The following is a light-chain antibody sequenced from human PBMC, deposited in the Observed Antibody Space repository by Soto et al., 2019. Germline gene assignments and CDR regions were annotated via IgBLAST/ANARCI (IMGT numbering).Light chain of an antibody. CDR3: QQYDILPIT. CDR2: DAS. V-gene: IGKV1-33*01. J-gene: IGKJ5*01. CDR1: QSVAGY. Sequence: DIQMTQAPSSLSASVGDRVTLTCRASQSVAGYLNWYQQKPGKAPNLLIYDASNLEIGVPSRFSGSGSGTHFTFTISSLQTEDIGTYYCQQYDILPITFGRGTRLENK.